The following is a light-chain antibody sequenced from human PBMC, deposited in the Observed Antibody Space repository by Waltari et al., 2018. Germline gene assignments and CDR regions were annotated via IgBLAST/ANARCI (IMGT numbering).Light chain of an antibody. CDR3: QQYYDTPVT. V-gene: IGKV4-1*01. CDR2: WAS. CDR1: QTVLYSSNTKTY. J-gene: IGKJ3*01. Sequence: DIVMTQSPDSLAVSLGERATINCKSSQTVLYSSNTKTYLAWYPQKPGQPPKLFIYWASTREAGVPDRVRASGSGTDFNFTISSLQAEDVAVYYCQQYYDTPVTFGPGTKVDIK.